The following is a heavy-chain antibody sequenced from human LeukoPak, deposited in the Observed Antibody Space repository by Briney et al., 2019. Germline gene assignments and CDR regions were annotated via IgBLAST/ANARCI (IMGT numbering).Heavy chain of an antibody. CDR1: GFTFTIYG. CDR2: IWYDGRKE. V-gene: IGHV3-33*01. J-gene: IGHJ4*02. Sequence: GTSLRLSCAASGFTFTIYGMHLGRQAPGKGLEWVAVIWYDGRKEYYADSLKGRFTISRDDSRNRLYRQMNVLRAEDTPVDYCERLGSSWSSDYWGQGTLVTVSS. CDR3: ERLGSSWSSDY. D-gene: IGHD6-13*01.